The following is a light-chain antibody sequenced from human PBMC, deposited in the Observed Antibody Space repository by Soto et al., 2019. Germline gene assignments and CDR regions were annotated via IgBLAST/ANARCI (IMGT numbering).Light chain of an antibody. V-gene: IGKV1-17*01. J-gene: IGKJ2*01. CDR3: LQHTSYPYT. CDR1: QAIGNY. Sequence: IQLTQSPSSLSASVGDRVTVTCRASQAIGNYLDWFQQKPGKAPDHLISAASTVRSGVPSRFSRSRSGTEFTLTISGLQPEDFATYYCLQHTSYPYTFGQGTKLEVK. CDR2: AAS.